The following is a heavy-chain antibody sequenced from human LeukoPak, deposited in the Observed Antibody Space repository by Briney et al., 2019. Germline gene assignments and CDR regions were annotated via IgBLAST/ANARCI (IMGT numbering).Heavy chain of an antibody. J-gene: IGHJ4*02. D-gene: IGHD3-22*01. V-gene: IGHV4-38-2*02. CDR3: ARDLAYDRSGRYDY. CDR2: IYHSGST. CDR1: GYSISSGYS. Sequence: PSETLSPTCGVSGYSISSGYSWGWIRQPPGKGLEWIGNIYHSGSTYYNPSLKSRVTISVDTSKNQFSLKLSSVTAADTAVYYCARDLAYDRSGRYDYWGQGTLVTVSS.